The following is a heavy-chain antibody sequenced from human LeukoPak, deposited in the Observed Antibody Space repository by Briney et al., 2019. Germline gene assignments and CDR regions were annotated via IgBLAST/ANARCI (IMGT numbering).Heavy chain of an antibody. D-gene: IGHD3-22*01. CDR2: TSGSSTRT. J-gene: IGHJ4*02. V-gene: IGHV3-23*01. CDR3: AKQRDYYDSSGYYRGYYFDY. CDR1: GFTFSSYA. Sequence: GGALRLSCADSGFTFSSYAMSWVRQAPGKGLEWVSSTSGSSTRTYYADSVKGRFTVSRDNPKNTLYLQKNSLRAEATAVYYCAKQRDYYDSSGYYRGYYFDYWGQGTLVTVSS.